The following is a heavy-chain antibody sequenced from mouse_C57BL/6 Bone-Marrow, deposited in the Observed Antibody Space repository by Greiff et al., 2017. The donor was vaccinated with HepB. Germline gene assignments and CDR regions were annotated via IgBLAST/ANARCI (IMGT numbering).Heavy chain of an antibody. D-gene: IGHD1-1*01. J-gene: IGHJ4*01. Sequence: EVQRVESGAELVRPGASVKLSCTASGFNIKDDYMHWVKQRPEQGLEWIGWIDPENGDTEYASKFQGKATITADTSSNTAYLQLSSLTSEDTAVYYCTTPPVVATDYAMDYWGQGTSVTVSS. CDR1: GFNIKDDY. CDR2: IDPENGDT. V-gene: IGHV14-4*01. CDR3: TTPPVVATDYAMDY.